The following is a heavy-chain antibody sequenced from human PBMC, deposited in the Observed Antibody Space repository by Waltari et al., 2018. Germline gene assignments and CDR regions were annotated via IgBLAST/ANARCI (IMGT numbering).Heavy chain of an antibody. CDR3: ARGGIAAAGTVDY. CDR2: IYTSGCP. V-gene: IGHV4-61*09. D-gene: IGHD6-13*01. J-gene: IGHJ4*02. Sequence: QVQLQESGPGLVKPSQTLSLTCTVSGGSISSGSYYWSWIRQPAGKGLEWIGYIYTSGCPNSNPSLKSRVTISVDTSKNQFSLKLGAVTAADTAVYYCARGGIAAAGTVDYWGQGTLVTVSS. CDR1: GGSISSGSYY.